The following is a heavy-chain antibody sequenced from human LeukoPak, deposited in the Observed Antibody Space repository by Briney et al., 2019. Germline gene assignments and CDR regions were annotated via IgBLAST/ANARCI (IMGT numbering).Heavy chain of an antibody. D-gene: IGHD4-23*01. CDR2: ISYSGST. Sequence: PSETLSLTCTVSGGSISSGNYYWGWIRQPPGKGLEWIGYISYSGSTYYNPSLKSRVAISADTSKNQFSLKLSSVTAADTAVYYCARDYDAGNAFDYWGQGALVTVSS. CDR1: GGSISSGNYY. V-gene: IGHV4-30-4*01. CDR3: ARDYDAGNAFDY. J-gene: IGHJ4*02.